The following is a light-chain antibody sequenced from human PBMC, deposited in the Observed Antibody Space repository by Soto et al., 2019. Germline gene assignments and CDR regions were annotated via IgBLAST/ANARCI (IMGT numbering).Light chain of an antibody. CDR1: SSDVGSYNL. CDR2: EVS. Sequence: QSALTQPASVSGSPGQSITISCTGTSSDVGSYNLVSWYQQHPGKAPKLMIYEVSKRPSGVPNRFSGSKSGNTASLTISGLQAEDEADYYCCSYAGSSTPFGGGTKLTVL. J-gene: IGLJ2*01. CDR3: CSYAGSSTP. V-gene: IGLV2-23*02.